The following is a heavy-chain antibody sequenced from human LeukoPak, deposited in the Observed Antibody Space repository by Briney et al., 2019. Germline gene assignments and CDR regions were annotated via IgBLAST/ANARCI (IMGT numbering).Heavy chain of an antibody. CDR3: ARARTTVFDY. Sequence: HPGGSLRLSCAASGFTFSSYAMPWVRQAPGKGLEWVAVISYDGSNKYYADSVKGRFTISRDNSKNTLYLQMNSLRAEDTAVYYCARARTTVFDYWGQGTLVTVSS. V-gene: IGHV3-30-3*01. D-gene: IGHD1-1*01. J-gene: IGHJ4*02. CDR2: ISYDGSNK. CDR1: GFTFSSYA.